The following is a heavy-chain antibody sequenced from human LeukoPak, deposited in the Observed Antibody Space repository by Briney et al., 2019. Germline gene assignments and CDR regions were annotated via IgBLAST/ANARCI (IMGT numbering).Heavy chain of an antibody. V-gene: IGHV4-59*01. Sequence: SETLSLTCTVSGGSISGYYLTWIRQTPGKGLEWIGYIYYTGNTNYNPSLRSRVTISVDTSKNQFSLKLDSVTAADTAVYYCARGRSGSYHSPFDYWGQGTLVTVSS. CDR1: GGSISGYY. J-gene: IGHJ4*02. CDR3: ARGRSGSYHSPFDY. CDR2: IYYTGNT. D-gene: IGHD1-26*01.